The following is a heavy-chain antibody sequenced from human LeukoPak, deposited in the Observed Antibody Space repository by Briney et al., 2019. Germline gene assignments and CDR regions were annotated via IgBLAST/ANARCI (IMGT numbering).Heavy chain of an antibody. CDR3: ARAHSSGWYYYYYGMDV. CDR2: IYHSGST. J-gene: IGHJ6*02. V-gene: IGHV4-4*02. Sequence: PSGTLSLTCAVSGGSISSSNWWSWVRQPPGKGLEWIGEIYHSGSTNYNPSLKSRVTISVDKSKNQFSLKLSSVTAADTAVYYCARAHSSGWYYYYYGMDVWGQGTTVTVSS. D-gene: IGHD6-19*01. CDR1: GGSISSSNW.